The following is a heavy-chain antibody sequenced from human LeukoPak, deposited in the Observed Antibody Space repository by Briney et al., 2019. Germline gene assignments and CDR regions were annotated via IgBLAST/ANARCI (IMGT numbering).Heavy chain of an antibody. V-gene: IGHV3-48*01. J-gene: IGHJ4*02. CDR2: ISSSSSTI. D-gene: IGHD6-19*01. CDR3: ASFSSGFVY. CDR1: GFTFSSYS. Sequence: GGSLRFSCAASGFTFSSYSMNWVRQAPGKGLEWVSYISSSSSTIYYADSVKGRFTISRDNAKNSLYLQMNSLRAEDTAVYYCASFSSGFVYWGQGTLVTVSS.